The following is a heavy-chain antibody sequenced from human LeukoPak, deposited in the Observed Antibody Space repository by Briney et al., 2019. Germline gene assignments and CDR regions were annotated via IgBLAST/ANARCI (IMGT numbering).Heavy chain of an antibody. V-gene: IGHV3-21*01. Sequence: GGSLRLSCAASGFTFSSYSMNWVRQAPGKGLEWVSSISSSSSYIYYADSVKGRFTISRDNAKDSLYLQMNSLRAEDTAVYYCARDFEFGSAAGTPNWGQGTLVTVSS. CDR2: ISSSSSYI. CDR1: GFTFSSYS. CDR3: ARDFEFGSAAGTPN. J-gene: IGHJ4*02. D-gene: IGHD6-13*01.